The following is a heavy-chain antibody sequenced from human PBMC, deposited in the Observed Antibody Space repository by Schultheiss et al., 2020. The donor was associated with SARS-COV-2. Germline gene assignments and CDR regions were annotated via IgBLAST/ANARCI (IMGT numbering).Heavy chain of an antibody. V-gene: IGHV1-2*06. CDR2: INPNSGGT. CDR1: GYTFTSYG. D-gene: IGHD2-8*01. Sequence: ASVKVSCKASGYTFTSYGISWVRQAPGQGLEWMGRINPNSGGTNYAQKFQGRVTMTRDTSISTAYMELSRLRSDDTAVYYCARDPYGVWPNFDYWGQGTLVTVSS. CDR3: ARDPYGVWPNFDY. J-gene: IGHJ4*02.